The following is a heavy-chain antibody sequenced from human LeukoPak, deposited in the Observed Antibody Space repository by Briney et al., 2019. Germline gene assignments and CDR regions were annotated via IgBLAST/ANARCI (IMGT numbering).Heavy chain of an antibody. J-gene: IGHJ6*01. CDR2: VNREGSDK. CDR1: GFAFSSHW. V-gene: IGHV3-7*01. CDR3: ARDGVPGGRDV. Sequence: GGSLRLSCAASGFAFSSHWMNWVRQAPGKGLEWVANVNREGSDKNYVDSVKGRFTISRDNAKNSLFLQMNSLRVEDTAVYYCARDGVPGGRDVWGQGTTVTVSA. D-gene: IGHD3-16*01.